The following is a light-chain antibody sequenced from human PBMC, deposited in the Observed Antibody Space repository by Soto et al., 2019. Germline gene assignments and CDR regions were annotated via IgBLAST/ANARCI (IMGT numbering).Light chain of an antibody. CDR2: GAS. J-gene: IGKJ1*01. CDR3: QQYNSFSPWT. V-gene: IGKV1-5*01. Sequence: DIQMTQSPSTLSASVGDRVTITCRASQSISSWLAWYQQKQGKAPKLLIYGASSLESGVPSRLSGSGSGTEFTLTIRSLQTDDVATYYGQQYNSFSPWTFGQGTQVEI. CDR1: QSISSW.